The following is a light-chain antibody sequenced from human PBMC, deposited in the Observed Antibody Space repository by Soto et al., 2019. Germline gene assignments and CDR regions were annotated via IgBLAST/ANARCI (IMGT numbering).Light chain of an antibody. CDR3: SSYTSSSSLYV. J-gene: IGLJ7*01. CDR2: EVS. Sequence: QSALTQPASVSASPGQSITISCTGTNSDVGGYNYVSWYQHHPGKAPKLIIYEVSDRPSGVSTRFSGSKSGNTASLTISGLQAEDEADYFCSSYTSSSSLYVFGTGTQLTVL. CDR1: NSDVGGYNY. V-gene: IGLV2-14*01.